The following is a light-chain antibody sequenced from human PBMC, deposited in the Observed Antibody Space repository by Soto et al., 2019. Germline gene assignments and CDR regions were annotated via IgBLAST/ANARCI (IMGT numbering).Light chain of an antibody. CDR1: QSISSW. J-gene: IGKJ1*01. CDR3: QQYNSYWT. V-gene: IGKV1-5*01. Sequence: DIHTTPSPSTLSASEGERVTITCRASQSISSWLAWYQQKPGTAPKLLIYDASSLESGVPSRFSGSGSGTEFTLTISSLQPDDFATYYCQQYNSYWTFGQGTKVDIK. CDR2: DAS.